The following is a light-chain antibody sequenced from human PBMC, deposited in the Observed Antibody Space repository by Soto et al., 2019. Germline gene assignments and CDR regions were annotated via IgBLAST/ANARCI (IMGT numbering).Light chain of an antibody. CDR3: AAWNDSLNGVV. J-gene: IGLJ3*02. CDR2: TTN. CDR1: SSTIGSKT. Sequence: QAVVTQPPSASGTPGQRVTISCSGSSSTIGSKTLNWYQHLPGSAPKLLIYTTNQRPSGVPDRFSGSKSGTSASLAISGLQTEDEADYYCAAWNDSLNGVVFGGGTKLTVL. V-gene: IGLV1-44*01.